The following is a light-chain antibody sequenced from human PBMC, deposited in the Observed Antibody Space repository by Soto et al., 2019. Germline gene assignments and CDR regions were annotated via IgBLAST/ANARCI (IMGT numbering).Light chain of an antibody. CDR3: QQYNNWPPYT. Sequence: EIVMTQSPATLSVSPGERATLSCMASQSVSSNLAWYQQKPGQAPRLLIYGASTRATGIPARFSGSRSGTEFTLTISSLQSEDFAVYYCQQYNNWPPYTFGQGTKLEIK. CDR2: GAS. CDR1: QSVSSN. J-gene: IGKJ2*01. V-gene: IGKV3-15*01.